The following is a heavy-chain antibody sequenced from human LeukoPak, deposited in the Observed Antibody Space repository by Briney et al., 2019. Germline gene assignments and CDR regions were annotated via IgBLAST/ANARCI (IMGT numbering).Heavy chain of an antibody. CDR1: GGSISSSSYY. J-gene: IGHJ4*02. CDR3: ARLKGYCSSTSCYTENHFDY. Sequence: SETLSLTCTVSGGSISSSSYYWGWIRQPPGKGLEWIGSIYYSGSTYYNPSLKSRVTISVDTSKNQFSLKLSSVTAADTAVYYCARLKGYCSSTSCYTENHFDYWGQGTLVTVSS. CDR2: IYYSGST. V-gene: IGHV4-39*07. D-gene: IGHD2-2*02.